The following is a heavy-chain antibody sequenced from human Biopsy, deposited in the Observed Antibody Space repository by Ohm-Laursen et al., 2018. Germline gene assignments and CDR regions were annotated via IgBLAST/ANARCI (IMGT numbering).Heavy chain of an antibody. Sequence: ASVNASCKPSGYTFTKYYINWVRQAPEQGLEWMLFIKPTFGTTSYTEKCQGRVTLTRDTSTGTVYLELNSLIYEDTALYFCAKDETSSSVFGPYYYGMDVWGQGTTVTVSS. CDR3: AKDETSSSVFGPYYYGMDV. J-gene: IGHJ6*02. CDR2: IKPTFGTT. V-gene: IGHV1-46*01. D-gene: IGHD3/OR15-3a*01. CDR1: GYTFTKYY.